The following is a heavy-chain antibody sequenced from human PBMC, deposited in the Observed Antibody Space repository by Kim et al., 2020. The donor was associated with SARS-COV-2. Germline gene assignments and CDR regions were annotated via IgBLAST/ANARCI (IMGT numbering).Heavy chain of an antibody. CDR1: GFTFGDYA. D-gene: IGHD4-17*01. CDR2: IRSKAYGGTT. CDR3: TRGRSDDYGDYVNWFDP. Sequence: GGSLRLSCTASGFTFGDYAMSWVRQAPGKGLEWVGFIRSKAYGGTTEYAASVKGRFTISRDDSKSIAYLQMNSLKTEDTAVYYCTRGRSDDYGDYVNWFDPWGQGTLVTVSS. V-gene: IGHV3-49*04. J-gene: IGHJ5*02.